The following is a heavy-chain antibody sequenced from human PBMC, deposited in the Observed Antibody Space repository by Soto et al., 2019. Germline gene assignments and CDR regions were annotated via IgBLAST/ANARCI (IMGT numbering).Heavy chain of an antibody. CDR1: GYSFTSYW. CDR2: IYPGDSDT. D-gene: IGHD6-19*01. J-gene: IGHJ6*02. Sequence: PGESLKISCKGSGYSFTSYWIGWVRQMPGKGLEWMGIIYPGDSDTRYSPSFQGQVTTSADKSISTAYLQWSSLKASDTAMYYCARRTVADYYYYGMDVWGQGTTVTVSS. CDR3: ARRTVADYYYYGMDV. V-gene: IGHV5-51*01.